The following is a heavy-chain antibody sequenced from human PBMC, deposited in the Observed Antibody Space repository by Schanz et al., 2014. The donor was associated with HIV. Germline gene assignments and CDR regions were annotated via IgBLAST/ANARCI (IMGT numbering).Heavy chain of an antibody. V-gene: IGHV1-8*01. CDR1: GYDFGYLD. CDR3: ARVPKHNFGSGSYYPFDY. D-gene: IGHD3-10*01. CDR2: INPGSGNT. Sequence: QVSLVQSGAEVKKPGASVRVSCEASGYDFGYLDINWVRQAPGQGLEWLGWINPGSGNTGYAEKFQGRLTMTRNTSISTAYMELSSLRSEDTAVYYCARVPKHNFGSGSYYPFDYWGQGTLVTVSS. J-gene: IGHJ4*02.